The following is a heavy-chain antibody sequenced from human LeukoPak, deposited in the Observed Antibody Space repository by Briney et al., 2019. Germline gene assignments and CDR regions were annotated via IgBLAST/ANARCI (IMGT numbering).Heavy chain of an antibody. J-gene: IGHJ4*02. Sequence: SETLSLTCTVSGGSISSGSYYWSWIRQPAGKGLEWIGRIYTSGSTNYNPSLKSRVTISVDTSKNQFSLKLSSVTAADTAAYYCARGVVVVPAALDYWGQGTLVTVSS. CDR3: ARGVVVVPAALDY. V-gene: IGHV4-61*02. CDR2: IYTSGST. D-gene: IGHD2-2*01. CDR1: GGSISSGSYY.